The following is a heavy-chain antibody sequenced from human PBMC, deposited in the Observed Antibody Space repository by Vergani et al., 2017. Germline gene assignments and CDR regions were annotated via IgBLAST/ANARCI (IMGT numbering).Heavy chain of an antibody. CDR1: GFTFSSYS. D-gene: IGHD6-13*01. CDR3: ARCLQQLCYFQH. J-gene: IGHJ1*01. CDR2: ISSSSSYI. V-gene: IGHV3-21*01. Sequence: EVQLVESGGGLVKPGGSLRLSCAASGFTFSSYSMNWVRQAPGKGLEWVSSISSSSSYIYYADSVKGRFTISRDNAKNSLYLQMNSLRAEDTAVYYCARCLQQLCYFQHWGQGTLVNVSS.